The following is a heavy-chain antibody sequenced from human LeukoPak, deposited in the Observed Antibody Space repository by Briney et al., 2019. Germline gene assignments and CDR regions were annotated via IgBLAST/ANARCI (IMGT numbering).Heavy chain of an antibody. CDR3: AKDVGKWESLHFFDY. J-gene: IGHJ4*02. CDR2: ISGSGAST. CDR1: GGSISSGDYY. V-gene: IGHV3-23*01. D-gene: IGHD1-26*01. Sequence: ETLSLTCTVSGGSISSGDYYWSWIRQAPGKGLEWISGISGSGASTYYADSVTGRFTISRDNSRNTLYLQMNSLRGDDTAVYYCAKDVGKWESLHFFDYWGQGTLVTVSS.